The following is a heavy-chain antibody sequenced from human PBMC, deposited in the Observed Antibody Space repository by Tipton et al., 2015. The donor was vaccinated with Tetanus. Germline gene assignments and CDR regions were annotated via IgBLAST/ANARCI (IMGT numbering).Heavy chain of an antibody. D-gene: IGHD1-26*01. CDR3: ARGLMGAAKRKDVFDI. V-gene: IGHV4-59*01. CDR2: IYYSGST. CDR1: GGSISSYY. Sequence: TLSLTCTVSGGSISSYYWSWIRQPPGKGLEWIGYIYYSGSTNYNPSLKSRVTISVDTSKNQFSLKLSSVTAADTAVYDCARGLMGAAKRKDVFDIWGQGPMVPVSS. J-gene: IGHJ3*02.